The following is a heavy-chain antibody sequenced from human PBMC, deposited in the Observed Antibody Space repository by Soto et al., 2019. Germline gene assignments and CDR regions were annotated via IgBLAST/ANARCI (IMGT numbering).Heavy chain of an antibody. D-gene: IGHD6-19*01. J-gene: IGHJ3*02. Sequence: SETLSLTCTVSGGSISSSSYYWGWIRQPPGKGLEWIGSIYYSGSTYYNPSLKSRVTISVDTSKNQFSLKLSSVTAADTAVYYCASRSIAVAGHAFDIWGQGTMVTVSS. CDR1: GGSISSSSYY. V-gene: IGHV4-39*01. CDR2: IYYSGST. CDR3: ASRSIAVAGHAFDI.